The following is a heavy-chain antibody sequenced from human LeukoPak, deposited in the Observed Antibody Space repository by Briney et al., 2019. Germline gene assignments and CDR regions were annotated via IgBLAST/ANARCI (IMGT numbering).Heavy chain of an antibody. CDR2: ISGSGVST. J-gene: IGHJ4*02. V-gene: IGHV3-23*01. CDR1: GFTFSSYA. CDR3: AKALVGMSFDC. D-gene: IGHD2-21*01. Sequence: GGSLRLSCAASGFTFSSYAMSWVRQAPGKGLEWVSAISGSGVSTYFADSVKGRFTISRDKSKNTLYLQMNSLRVEDTAVYYGAKALVGMSFDCWGQGTLVTVSS.